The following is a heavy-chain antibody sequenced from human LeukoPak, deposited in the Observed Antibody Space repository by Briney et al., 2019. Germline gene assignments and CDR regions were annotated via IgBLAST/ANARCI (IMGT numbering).Heavy chain of an antibody. D-gene: IGHD2-2*01. J-gene: IGHJ5*02. CDR1: GGSISSNSYY. CDR2: IHYSGST. V-gene: IGHV4-39*02. CDR3: ARDTDIVVVPAVKYNWFDP. Sequence: KTSETLSLTCTVYGGSISSNSYYWGWIRQPPGKGLEGIGSIHYSGSTNYNPSLKSRVAMSVDTSKNQFSLKLSSVTAADTAVYYCARDTDIVVVPAVKYNWFDPWGQGTLVTVSS.